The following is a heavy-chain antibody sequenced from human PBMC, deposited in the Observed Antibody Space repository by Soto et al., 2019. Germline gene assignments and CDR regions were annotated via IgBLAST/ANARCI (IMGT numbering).Heavy chain of an antibody. D-gene: IGHD2-15*01. V-gene: IGHV3-11*06. J-gene: IGHJ4*02. CDR1: GFSFSDYY. CDR2: ISSSSSYT. CDR3: ARDRRGIVSDY. Sequence: GGSLRLSCAASGFSFSDYYMNWIRQAPGKGLEWVSYISSSSSYTNYADSVKGRFTISRDNAKNSLYLQMNSLRAEDTAVYYCARDRRGIVSDYWGQGTLVTVSS.